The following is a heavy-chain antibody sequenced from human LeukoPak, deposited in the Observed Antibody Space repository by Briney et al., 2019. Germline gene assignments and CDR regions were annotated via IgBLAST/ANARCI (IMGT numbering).Heavy chain of an antibody. CDR3: VRSDSSNYPRY. J-gene: IGHJ4*02. D-gene: IGHD4-11*01. Sequence: GGSLRLSCAASGFTFSIYSMSWVRQAPGKGLEWVSSISGSGGSTYYADSVRGRFTISRDNSENTLYLQMNSLRAEDTALYYCVRSDSSNYPRYWGQGTLVTVSS. CDR2: ISGSGGST. V-gene: IGHV3-23*01. CDR1: GFTFSIYS.